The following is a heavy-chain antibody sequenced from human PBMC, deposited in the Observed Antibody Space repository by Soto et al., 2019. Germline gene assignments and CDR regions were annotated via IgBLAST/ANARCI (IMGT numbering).Heavy chain of an antibody. Sequence: SETLSLTCTVSGGSISSSSYYWGWIRQPPGKGLEWIGSIYYSGSTYYNPSLKSRVTISVDTSKNQFSLKLSSVTAADTAVYYCARQARELLNWFGPWGRGTLVTVSS. J-gene: IGHJ5*02. D-gene: IGHD1-26*01. CDR3: ARQARELLNWFGP. CDR1: GGSISSSSYY. CDR2: IYYSGST. V-gene: IGHV4-39*01.